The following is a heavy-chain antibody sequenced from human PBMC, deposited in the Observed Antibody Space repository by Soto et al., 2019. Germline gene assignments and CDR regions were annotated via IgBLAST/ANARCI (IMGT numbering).Heavy chain of an antibody. D-gene: IGHD7-27*01. CDR3: ARHSKKTGDFDYYYGMDV. CDR1: GGSMSPYY. J-gene: IGHJ6*02. CDR2: IYYRGNT. V-gene: IGHV4-59*08. Sequence: SETLSLTCTVSGGSMSPYYWSWIRQSPGKGLERIANIYYRGNTNYNPSLESRVTISIDTSKNQFSLKLNSLTAADTAVYYCARHSKKTGDFDYYYGMDVWGQGTTVTVSS.